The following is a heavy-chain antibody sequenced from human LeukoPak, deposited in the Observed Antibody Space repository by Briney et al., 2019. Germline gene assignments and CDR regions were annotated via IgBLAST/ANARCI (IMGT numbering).Heavy chain of an antibody. J-gene: IGHJ4*02. D-gene: IGHD6-13*01. CDR1: GLTFSSYA. CDR2: ISYDGSNK. CDR3: ARDRGYSSSWSPSYYFDY. V-gene: IGHV3-30-3*01. Sequence: GGSLRLSCAASGLTFSSYAMHWVRQAPGKGLEWVAVISYDGSNKYYADSVRGRFTISRDNPKNTLYLQMNSLRAEDTAVYYCARDRGYSSSWSPSYYFDYWGQGTLVTVSS.